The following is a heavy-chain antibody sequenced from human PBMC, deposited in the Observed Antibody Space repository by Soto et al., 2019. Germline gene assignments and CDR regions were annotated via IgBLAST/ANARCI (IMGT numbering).Heavy chain of an antibody. V-gene: IGHV4-34*01. Sequence: TSETLSLTCAVYGGSFGGYYWSWIRQPPGKGLEWIGEINHSGSTNYNPSLKSRVTISVDTSKNQFSLKLSSVTAADTAVYYCARGRYSRFLDYWGQGTLVTVSS. J-gene: IGHJ4*02. CDR2: INHSGST. CDR1: GGSFGGYY. D-gene: IGHD6-13*01. CDR3: ARGRYSRFLDY.